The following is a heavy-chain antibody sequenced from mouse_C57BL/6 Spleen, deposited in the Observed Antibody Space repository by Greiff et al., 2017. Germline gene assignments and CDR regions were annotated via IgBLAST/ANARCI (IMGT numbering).Heavy chain of an antibody. J-gene: IGHJ2*01. CDR1: GYTFTSYW. CDR3: ARMGFDY. Sequence: QVQLQQPGAELVMPGASVKLSCKASGYTFTSYWMHWVKQRPGQGLEWIGEIDPSDSYTNYNQKFKGKATLTVDKSSSTAYMQLSSLTSEDSAVYYCARMGFDYWGQGTTLTVSS. CDR2: IDPSDSYT. V-gene: IGHV1-69*01.